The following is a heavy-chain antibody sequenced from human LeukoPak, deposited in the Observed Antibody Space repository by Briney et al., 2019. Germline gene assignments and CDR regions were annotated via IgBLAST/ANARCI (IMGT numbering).Heavy chain of an antibody. D-gene: IGHD5-24*01. Sequence: SETLSLTCTGLDGSISIYYWSWIRQPPGKGLEWIGYIYNSGSTNYNPSLKSRVTISADTSKNQFSLKLTSVTAADTAMYYCVRDRELTYWGQGTLVTVSS. J-gene: IGHJ4*02. CDR3: VRDRELTY. CDR2: IYNSGST. CDR1: DGSISIYY. V-gene: IGHV4-59*01.